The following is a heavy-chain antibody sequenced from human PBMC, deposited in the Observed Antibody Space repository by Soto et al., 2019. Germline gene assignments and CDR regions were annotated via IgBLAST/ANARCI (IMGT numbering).Heavy chain of an antibody. CDR2: ISYDGSNK. V-gene: IGHV3-30*18. J-gene: IGHJ6*02. CDR3: AKEAGATGYGMDV. D-gene: IGHD6-13*01. Sequence: QVQLVESGGGVIQPGRSLRLSCAASGFTFSSYGMHWVRQAPGKGLEWVAVISYDGSNKYYADSVKGRFTISRDNTKNTLYLQMNSLRAEDTAVYYCAKEAGATGYGMDVWGQGTTVNVSS. CDR1: GFTFSSYG.